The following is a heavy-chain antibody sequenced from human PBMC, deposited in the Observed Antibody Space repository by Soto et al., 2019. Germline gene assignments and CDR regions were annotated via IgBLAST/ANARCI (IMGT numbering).Heavy chain of an antibody. CDR2: ISYDGSNK. V-gene: IGHV3-30*03. CDR1: GFTFSSYG. D-gene: IGHD6-19*01. J-gene: IGHJ4*02. Sequence: QVQLVESGGGVVQPGRSLRLSCAASGFTFSSYGMHWVRQAPGKGLEWVAVISYDGSNKYYADSVKGRFTISRDNSKNTLYLQMNSLRAEDTPVYYCAIYSSGWYPLDHWGQGTLVTVSS. CDR3: AIYSSGWYPLDH.